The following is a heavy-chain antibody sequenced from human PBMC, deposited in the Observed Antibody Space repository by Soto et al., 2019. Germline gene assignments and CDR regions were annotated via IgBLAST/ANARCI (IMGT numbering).Heavy chain of an antibody. CDR2: ISSSSSYI. CDR1: GFTFSSYS. Sequence: GGSLRLSCAASGFTFSSYSMNWVRQAPGKGLEWVSSISSSSSYIYYADSVKGRFTISRDNAKNSLYLQMNSLRAEDTAVYYRASDGYCSSTSCYKSLTTNWFDPWGQGTLVTVSS. CDR3: ASDGYCSSTSCYKSLTTNWFDP. V-gene: IGHV3-21*01. D-gene: IGHD2-2*02. J-gene: IGHJ5*02.